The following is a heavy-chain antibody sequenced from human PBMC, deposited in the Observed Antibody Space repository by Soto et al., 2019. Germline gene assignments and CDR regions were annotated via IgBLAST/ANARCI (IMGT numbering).Heavy chain of an antibody. Sequence: PSETLSLTCAVYGGSFSGYYCSWIRQPPGKGLEWIGEINHRGSTNYNPSLTSRVTISVDTSKNQFSLMLSSVTAAATAVYYCARGAGYGAYWGRGTLLTVSS. J-gene: IGHJ4*02. V-gene: IGHV4-34*01. CDR3: ARGAGYGAY. CDR1: GGSFSGYY. CDR2: INHRGST. D-gene: IGHD5-18*01.